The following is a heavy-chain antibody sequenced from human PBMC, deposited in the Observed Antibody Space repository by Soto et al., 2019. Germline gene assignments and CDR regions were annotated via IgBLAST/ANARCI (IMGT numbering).Heavy chain of an antibody. J-gene: IGHJ6*02. D-gene: IGHD6-6*01. V-gene: IGHV3-30*18. CDR3: AKGEYSSSFDYYYGMDV. CDR1: GFTFSSYG. CDR2: IPYDGSNT. Sequence: PGGSLRRACAASGFTFSSYGMHWVRQAPGKGLEWVAVIPYDGSNTYYADSVKGRFTISRDNSKNTLYLQMNSLRAEDTAVYYCAKGEYSSSFDYYYGMDVWGQGTTVTVSS.